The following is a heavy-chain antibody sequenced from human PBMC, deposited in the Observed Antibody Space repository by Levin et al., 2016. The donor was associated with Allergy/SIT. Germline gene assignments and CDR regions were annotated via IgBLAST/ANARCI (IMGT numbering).Heavy chain of an antibody. Sequence: SETLSLTCAVYGGSFSGYYWSWIRQPPGKGLEWIGEINHSGSTNYNPSLKSRVTISVDTSKNQFSLKLSSVTAADTAVYYCARGRMVRGVITPNYYYYGMDVWGQGTTVTVSS. CDR2: INHSGST. CDR1: GGSFSGYY. D-gene: IGHD3-10*01. J-gene: IGHJ6*02. V-gene: IGHV4-34*01. CDR3: ARGRMVRGVITPNYYYYGMDV.